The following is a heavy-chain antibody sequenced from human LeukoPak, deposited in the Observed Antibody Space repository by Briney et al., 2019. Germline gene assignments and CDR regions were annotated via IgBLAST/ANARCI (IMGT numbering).Heavy chain of an antibody. CDR2: IYPGDSAA. D-gene: IGHD6-19*01. CDR3: ARRRAVAGVYYFDY. J-gene: IGHJ4*02. CDR1: GYSFTSYW. Sequence: GESLKISCKGSGYSFTSYWIAWVRQMPGKGLEWMGIIYPGDSAARYSPSFQGQVTISADKSISTAYLQWSSLKASDAAMYYCARRRAVAGVYYFDYWGQGTLVTVSS. V-gene: IGHV5-51*01.